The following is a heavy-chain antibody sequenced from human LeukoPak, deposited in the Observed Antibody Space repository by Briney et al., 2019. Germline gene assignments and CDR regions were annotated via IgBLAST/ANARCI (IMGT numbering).Heavy chain of an antibody. J-gene: IGHJ4*02. D-gene: IGHD3-22*01. Sequence: GGSLRLSCAASGFTLSSHWMSWVRQAPGKGLEWVAIIKQDGSEIHYVDSVKGRFTISRDNSKNTLYLQMNSLRAEDTAVYYCAKDREPTYYYDSSGYYLFDYWGQGTLVTVSS. CDR1: GFTLSSHW. CDR3: AKDREPTYYYDSSGYYLFDY. V-gene: IGHV3-7*03. CDR2: IKQDGSEI.